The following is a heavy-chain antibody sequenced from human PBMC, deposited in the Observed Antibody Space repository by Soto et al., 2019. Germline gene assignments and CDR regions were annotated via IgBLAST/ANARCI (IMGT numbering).Heavy chain of an antibody. J-gene: IGHJ6*02. Sequence: GGSLRLSCAASGFTFSSYGMHWVRQAPGKGLEWVAVISYDGSNKYYADSVKGRFTISRDNSKNTLYLQMNSLRAEDTAVYYCAKDYNSYYYYGMDVWGQGTTVTVSS. CDR2: ISYDGSNK. CDR3: AKDYNSYYYYGMDV. D-gene: IGHD3-10*01. CDR1: GFTFSSYG. V-gene: IGHV3-30*18.